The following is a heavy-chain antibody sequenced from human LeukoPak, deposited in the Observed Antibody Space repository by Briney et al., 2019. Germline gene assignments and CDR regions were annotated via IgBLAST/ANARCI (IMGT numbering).Heavy chain of an antibody. Sequence: GGSLRLSCAASGFTFSSYSMNWVRQAPGKGLEWVSYISSSGSTIYYADSVKGRFTISRDNAKNSLYLQMNSLRAEDTAVYYCARDVRGGNFDYWGQGTLVTVSS. CDR2: ISSSGSTI. J-gene: IGHJ4*02. D-gene: IGHD3-16*01. V-gene: IGHV3-48*04. CDR3: ARDVRGGNFDY. CDR1: GFTFSSYS.